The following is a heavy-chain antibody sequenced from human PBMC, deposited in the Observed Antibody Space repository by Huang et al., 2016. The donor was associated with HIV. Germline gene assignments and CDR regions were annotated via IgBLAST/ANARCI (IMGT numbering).Heavy chain of an antibody. CDR1: GGSFRNFA. J-gene: IGHJ4*02. CDR3: ATVDYYDTSGPQRGYFDN. Sequence: QVQLVQSGAEVKKPGSSVKVSCKASGGSFRNFAIGWVRQAHGQGVEWMGGIIPTRGTANYEQKFQGRVMIIADESTSTSYMELSSLRSEDTAVYYCATVDYYDTSGPQRGYFDNWGQGTLVTVSS. V-gene: IGHV1-69*01. CDR2: IIPTRGTA. D-gene: IGHD3-22*01.